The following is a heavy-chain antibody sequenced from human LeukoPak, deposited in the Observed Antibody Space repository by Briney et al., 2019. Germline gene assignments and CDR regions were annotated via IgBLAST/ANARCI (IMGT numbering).Heavy chain of an antibody. CDR2: ISGIGGST. Sequence: GGSLRLSCAASGFTFSNYAMSWVRQAPGKGLEWVSVISGIGGSTYYADSVKGRFTISRDNSKNTLYLQMNSLRAEDTAVYYCAKGWAGYYDILTGYWFDYWGQGTLVTVSS. D-gene: IGHD3-9*01. J-gene: IGHJ4*02. CDR1: GFTFSNYA. V-gene: IGHV3-23*01. CDR3: AKGWAGYYDILTGYWFDY.